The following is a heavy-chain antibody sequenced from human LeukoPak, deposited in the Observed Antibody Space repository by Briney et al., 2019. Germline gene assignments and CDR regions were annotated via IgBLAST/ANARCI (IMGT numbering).Heavy chain of an antibody. D-gene: IGHD1-26*01. V-gene: IGHV3-64*04. CDR2: LSSNGGST. CDR3: ARDNAGLVKHLDVFDL. CDR1: SFTFSNYA. Sequence: GGTLTLSCSASSFTFSNYAMHWVPQAQGGGGEYVSALSSNGGSTYYKDSVRGRFTISRDNSKNTVYLQMNSQRAEDTAVYYCARDNAGLVKHLDVFDLWGQGTMVTVAS. J-gene: IGHJ3*01.